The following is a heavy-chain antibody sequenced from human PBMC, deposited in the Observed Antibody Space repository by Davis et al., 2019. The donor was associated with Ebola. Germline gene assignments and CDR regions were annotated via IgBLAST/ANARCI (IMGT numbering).Heavy chain of an antibody. Sequence: GESLKISCKPSGYRFTTYWINWVRQMPGKGLEWMGIIHPGDSDTRYSPSFQGQVTISADKSINTAYLQWSGLKASDTGMYYCARHAGMIVGARYYYYAVDVWGQGTTVTVSS. CDR3: ARHAGMIVGARYYYYAVDV. V-gene: IGHV5-51*01. CDR2: IHPGDSDT. J-gene: IGHJ6*02. CDR1: GYRFTTYW. D-gene: IGHD1-26*01.